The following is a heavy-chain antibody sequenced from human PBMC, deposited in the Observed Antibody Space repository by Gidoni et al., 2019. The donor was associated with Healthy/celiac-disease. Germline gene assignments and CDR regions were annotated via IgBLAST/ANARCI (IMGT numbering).Heavy chain of an antibody. Sequence: QVQLVESGGGVVQPGRSLRLSCAASGFTFSSYGMHWVRQAPGKGLEWVAVISYDGSNKYYADSVKCRFTISRDNSKNTLYLQMNSLRAEDTAVYYCAKEKGGYSLYYYGMDVWGQGTTVTVSS. CDR2: ISYDGSNK. D-gene: IGHD5-18*01. CDR3: AKEKGGYSLYYYGMDV. J-gene: IGHJ6*02. V-gene: IGHV3-30*18. CDR1: GFTFSSYG.